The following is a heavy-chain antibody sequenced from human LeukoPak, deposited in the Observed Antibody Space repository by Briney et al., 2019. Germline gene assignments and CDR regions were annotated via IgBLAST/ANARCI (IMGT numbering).Heavy chain of an antibody. J-gene: IGHJ4*02. V-gene: IGHV1-2*02. CDR3: ARRPWFGGLFAVDY. CDR2: INPNSGGT. Sequence: ASVKVSCKASGYTFTGYYMHWVRQAPGQGLEWMGWINPNSGGTNYAQKFQGRVTMTRDTSISTAYMELSRLRSDDTAVYYCARRPWFGGLFAVDYWGQGTLVTVSS. D-gene: IGHD3-10*01. CDR1: GYTFTGYY.